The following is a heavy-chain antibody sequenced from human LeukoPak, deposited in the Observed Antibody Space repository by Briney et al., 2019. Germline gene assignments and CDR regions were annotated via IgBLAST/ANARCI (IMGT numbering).Heavy chain of an antibody. CDR3: ARATGDYVTYFDY. Sequence: SETLSLTCTVSGGSISSYYWSWIRQPAGKGLEWIGRVYSGGSTTYNPSLKSRVIMSVDTSKNQFSLKVRSVTAADTAVYYRARATGDYVTYFDYWGQGTLVTVSA. CDR2: VYSGGST. CDR1: GGSISSYY. V-gene: IGHV4-4*07. D-gene: IGHD7-27*01. J-gene: IGHJ4*02.